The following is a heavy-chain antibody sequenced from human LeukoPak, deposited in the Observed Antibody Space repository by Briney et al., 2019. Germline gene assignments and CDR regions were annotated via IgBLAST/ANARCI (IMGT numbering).Heavy chain of an antibody. J-gene: IGHJ4*02. CDR3: ARVPLSSSSGYFDY. CDR2: IYYSGST. V-gene: IGHV4-39*07. CDR1: GGSISSSSYY. D-gene: IGHD6-6*01. Sequence: SETLSLTCTVSGGSISSSSYYWGWIRQPPGKGLEWIGSIYYSGSTYYNPSLKSRVTISVDTSKNQFSLQLSPVTAADTAVYYCARVPLSSSSGYFDYWGQGTLVTVSS.